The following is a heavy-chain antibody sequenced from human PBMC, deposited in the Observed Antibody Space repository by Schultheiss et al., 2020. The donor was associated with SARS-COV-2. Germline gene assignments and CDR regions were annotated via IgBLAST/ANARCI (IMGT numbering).Heavy chain of an antibody. CDR1: GFTFSSYA. J-gene: IGHJ6*03. CDR2: ISGSGGST. D-gene: IGHD2-2*01. Sequence: GGSLRLSCAASGFTFSSYAMHWVRQAPGKGLEWVSAISGSGGSTYYADSVKGRFTISRDNAKNSLYLQMQSLRVEDTAVYYCARVSQPYYYYYMDVWGKGTTVTVSS. CDR3: ARVSQPYYYYYMDV. V-gene: IGHV3-23*01.